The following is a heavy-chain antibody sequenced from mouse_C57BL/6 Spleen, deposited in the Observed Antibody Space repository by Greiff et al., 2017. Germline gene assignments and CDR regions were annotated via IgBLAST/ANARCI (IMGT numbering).Heavy chain of an antibody. Sequence: VQLQQPGAELVKPGASVKLSCKASGYTFTSYWMHWVKQRPGQGLEWIGMIHPNSGSTNYNEKFKSKATLTVDKSSSTAYMQLSSLTSEDSAVYYCARWFSQVTSYFDYWGQGTTLTVSS. CDR3: ARWFSQVTSYFDY. D-gene: IGHD2-3*01. J-gene: IGHJ2*01. V-gene: IGHV1-64*01. CDR2: IHPNSGST. CDR1: GYTFTSYW.